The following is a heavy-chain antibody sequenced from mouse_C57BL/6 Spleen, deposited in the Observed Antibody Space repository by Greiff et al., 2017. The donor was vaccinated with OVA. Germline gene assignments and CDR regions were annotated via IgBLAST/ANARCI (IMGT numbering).Heavy chain of an antibody. CDR1: GFNIKDYY. J-gene: IGHJ3*01. CDR2: IDPEDGET. CDR3: ANHYYGSSYGAWFAY. D-gene: IGHD1-1*01. Sequence: EVQLVESGAELVKPGASVKLSCTASGFNIKDYYMHWVKQRTEQGLEWIGRIDPEDGETKYAPKFQGKATITADTSSNTAYLQLSSLTSEDTAVYYGANHYYGSSYGAWFAYWGQGTLVTVSA. V-gene: IGHV14-2*01.